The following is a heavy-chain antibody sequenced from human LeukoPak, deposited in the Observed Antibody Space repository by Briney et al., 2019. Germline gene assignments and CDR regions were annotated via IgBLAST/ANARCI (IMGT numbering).Heavy chain of an antibody. CDR1: GFTFSKHS. CDR2: ISSSSSTI. V-gene: IGHV3-48*02. CDR3: ARVPSYYYDSSGYPGYYYYYGMDV. Sequence: GGSLRLSCAASGFTFSKHSMNWVRLAPGKGLEWVSYISSSSSTIYYADSVKGRFTISRDNAKNSLYLQMNSLRDEDTAVYYCARVPSYYYDSSGYPGYYYYYGMDVWGQGTTVTVSS. D-gene: IGHD3-22*01. J-gene: IGHJ6*02.